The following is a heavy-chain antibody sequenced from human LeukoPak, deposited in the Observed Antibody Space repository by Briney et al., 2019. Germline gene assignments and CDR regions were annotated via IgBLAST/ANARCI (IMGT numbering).Heavy chain of an antibody. CDR2: MSGSGDRT. J-gene: IGHJ4*02. CDR1: GFSFSSHG. V-gene: IGHV3-23*01. D-gene: IGHD3-22*01. Sequence: GGSLRLSCAASGFSFSSHGMSWVRQAPGKGLEWVSSMSGSGDRTLYADSVKGRFTISRDNSKNTLYLQMSSLRVEDTAVYYCAKRDSSGSYYFDYWGQGTLVTVSS. CDR3: AKRDSSGSYYFDY.